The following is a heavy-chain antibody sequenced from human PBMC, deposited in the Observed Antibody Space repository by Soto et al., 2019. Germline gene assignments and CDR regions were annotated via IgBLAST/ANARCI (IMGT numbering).Heavy chain of an antibody. V-gene: IGHV4-59*01. J-gene: IGHJ5*02. CDR2: IYYSGST. D-gene: IGHD6-13*01. CDR3: ARAAEQQLVHPWFDP. CDR1: GGSISSYY. Sequence: ETLSLTCTVSGGSISSYYWSWIRQPPGKGPEWIGYIYYSGSTNYNPSLKSRVTISVDTSKNQFSLKLSSVTAADTAVYYCARAAEQQLVHPWFDPWGQGTLVTVSS.